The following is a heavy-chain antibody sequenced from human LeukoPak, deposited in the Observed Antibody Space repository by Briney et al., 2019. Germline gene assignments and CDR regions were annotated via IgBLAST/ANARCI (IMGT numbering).Heavy chain of an antibody. J-gene: IGHJ4*02. CDR1: GYSFTSYW. V-gene: IGHV5-51*01. CDR2: IYPGDSDT. D-gene: IGHD2-15*01. CDR3: ARRMRYCSGGSCYPYYFYY. Sequence: GESLKISCKGSGYSFTSYWIGWVRQLPGKGLEWMGIIYPGDSDTRYSPSFQGQVTISADKSISTAYLQWSSLKASDTAMYYCARRMRYCSGGSCYPYYFYYWGQGTLLTVSS.